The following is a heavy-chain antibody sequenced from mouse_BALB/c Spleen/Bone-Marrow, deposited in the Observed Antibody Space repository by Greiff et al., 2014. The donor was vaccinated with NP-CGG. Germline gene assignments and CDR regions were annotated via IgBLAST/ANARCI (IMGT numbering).Heavy chain of an antibody. V-gene: IGHV2-6-5*01. D-gene: IGHD4-1*01. CDR3: AKLTWDEGDY. CDR2: IWGAGIT. Sequence: VKVEESGPGLVAPSQSLSITCTVSGFSLTDYGVSWIRQPPGKGLEWLGVIWGAGITYYNSALKSRLSISKDNSKSQVFLKMNSLQTGDTAMYYCAKLTWDEGDYWGQGTTLTVSS. CDR1: GFSLTDYG. J-gene: IGHJ2*01.